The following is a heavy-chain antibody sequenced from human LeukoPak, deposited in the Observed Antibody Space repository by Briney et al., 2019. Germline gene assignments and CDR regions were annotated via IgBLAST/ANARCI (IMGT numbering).Heavy chain of an antibody. D-gene: IGHD2-21*01. V-gene: IGHV3-23*01. J-gene: IGHJ4*02. CDR2: VRVNGRST. CDR3: AKPGEASNYYFDY. Sequence: GGSLRLSCAASGFTFSSYWMSWVRQAPGNGLEWVSTVRVNGRSTYYADSVKGRFTISRDNSKNTLYLQMNSLRAEDTALYYCAKPGEASNYYFDYWGQGALVTVSS. CDR1: GFTFSSYW.